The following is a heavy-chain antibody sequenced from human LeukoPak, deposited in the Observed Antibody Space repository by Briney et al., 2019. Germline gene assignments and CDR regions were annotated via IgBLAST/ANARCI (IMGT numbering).Heavy chain of an antibody. J-gene: IGHJ4*02. D-gene: IGHD4-23*01. CDR1: GGSISSSSYY. V-gene: IGHV4-61*02. Sequence: PSETLSLTCTVSGGSISSSSYYWSWIRQPAGKGLEWIGRIYTSGSTNYNPSLKSRVTMSVDTSKNQFSLKLSSVTAADTAVYYCARDRYGGNPDYWGQGTLVTVSS. CDR2: IYTSGST. CDR3: ARDRYGGNPDY.